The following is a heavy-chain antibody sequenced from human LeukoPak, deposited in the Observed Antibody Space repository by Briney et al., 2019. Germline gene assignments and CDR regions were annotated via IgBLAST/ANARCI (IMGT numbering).Heavy chain of an antibody. CDR3: ARVDCSGGSCYRPNFDY. CDR1: GYSFTSYW. Sequence: KFGESLKISCKGSGYSFTSYWIGWVRQMPGKGLEWMGIIYPGDSDTRYSPSFQGQVTISADKSISTAYLQWSSLKASDTAIYYCARVDCSGGSCYRPNFDYRGQGTLVTVSS. J-gene: IGHJ4*02. CDR2: IYPGDSDT. D-gene: IGHD2-15*01. V-gene: IGHV5-51*01.